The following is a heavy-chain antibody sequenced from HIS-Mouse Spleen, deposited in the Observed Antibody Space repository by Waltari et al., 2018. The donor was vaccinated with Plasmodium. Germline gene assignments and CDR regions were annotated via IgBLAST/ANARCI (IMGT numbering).Heavy chain of an antibody. CDR2: INSDGSST. D-gene: IGHD6-13*01. CDR1: GFTFRSYW. Sequence: EVQLVESGGGLVQPGGSLRLSCAASGFTFRSYWMHWVRQAPGKGLVGVSRINSDGSSTRYADSVKGRFTISRDNAKNTLYLQMNSLRAEDTAVYYCARTIAAAGTGDAFDMWGQGTMVTVSS. V-gene: IGHV3-74*01. J-gene: IGHJ3*02. CDR3: ARTIAAAGTGDAFDM.